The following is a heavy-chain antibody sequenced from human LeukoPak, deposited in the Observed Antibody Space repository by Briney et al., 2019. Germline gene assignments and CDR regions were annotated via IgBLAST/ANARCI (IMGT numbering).Heavy chain of an antibody. CDR1: GYTFTGYY. V-gene: IGHV1-18*04. J-gene: IGHJ6*03. CDR2: ISAYNGNT. CDR3: ASQSTSYYYYYMDV. Sequence: ASVKVSCKASGYTFTGYYMHWVRQAPGQGLEWMGWISAYNGNTNYAQKFQGRVTITTDESTSTAYMELSSLRSEDTAVYYCASQSTSYYYYYMDVWGKGTTVTVSS.